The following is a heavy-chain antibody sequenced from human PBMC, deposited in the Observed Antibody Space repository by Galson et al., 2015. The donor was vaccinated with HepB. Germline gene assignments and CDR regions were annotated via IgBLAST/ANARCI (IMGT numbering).Heavy chain of an antibody. CDR2: IWYDGSNK. Sequence: LRLSCAASGFTFSSYGMHWVRQAPGKGLEWVAVIWYDGSNKYYADSVKGRFTISRDNSKNTLYLQMNSLRAEDTAVYYCARDTRVNYYDSLGYFDYWGQGTLVTVSS. D-gene: IGHD3-22*01. J-gene: IGHJ4*02. V-gene: IGHV3-33*01. CDR3: ARDTRVNYYDSLGYFDY. CDR1: GFTFSSYG.